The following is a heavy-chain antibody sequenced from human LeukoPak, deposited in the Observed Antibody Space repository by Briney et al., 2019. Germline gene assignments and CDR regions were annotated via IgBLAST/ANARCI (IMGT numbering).Heavy chain of an antibody. V-gene: IGHV3-48*03. CDR1: GFTFNSYE. CDR2: ISGVGSTK. Sequence: PGGSLRLSCAASGFTFNSYEMNWVRQAPGKGLEWVSYISGVGSTKYYANSVKGRFSISRDNAKNSLYLQMNGLRAEDTAVYYCARVHYGSGVFDYWGQGALVTVSS. D-gene: IGHD3-10*01. J-gene: IGHJ4*02. CDR3: ARVHYGSGVFDY.